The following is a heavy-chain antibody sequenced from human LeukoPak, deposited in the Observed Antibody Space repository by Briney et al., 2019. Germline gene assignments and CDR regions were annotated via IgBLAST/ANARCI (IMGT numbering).Heavy chain of an antibody. D-gene: IGHD6-13*01. J-gene: IGHJ5*02. V-gene: IGHV4-4*07. CDR2: IYTSGST. Sequence: SETLSLTCTVSGGSISSYYWSWIRQPAGKGLKWIGRIYTSGSTNYNPSLKSRVTMSVDTSKNQFSLKLSSVTAADTAVYYCARDSGSSWYPTRWFDPWGQGTLVTVSS. CDR3: ARDSGSSWYPTRWFDP. CDR1: GGSISSYY.